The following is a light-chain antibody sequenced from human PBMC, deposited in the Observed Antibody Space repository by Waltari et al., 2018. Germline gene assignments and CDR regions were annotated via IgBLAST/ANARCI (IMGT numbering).Light chain of an antibody. V-gene: IGKV1-33*01. Sequence: IQMTQSPSSLSASVGDRVTINCQASQDISNYLNWYQQKPGKAPKLLIYDASKLETGVPSRFSGSGSGTDFTFTISSLQPEDIATYYCQQYDNLPLTFGGGTKVEIK. CDR2: DAS. J-gene: IGKJ4*01. CDR3: QQYDNLPLT. CDR1: QDISNY.